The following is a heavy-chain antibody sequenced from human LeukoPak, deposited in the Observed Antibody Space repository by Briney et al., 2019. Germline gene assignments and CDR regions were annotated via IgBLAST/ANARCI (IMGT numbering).Heavy chain of an antibody. Sequence: GASEKVSCKASGYTFTSYAMNWVRQAPGQGLEWMGWINTNTGNPTYAQGFTGRFVFSLDTSVSTAYLQISSLKAEDTAVYYCARDPPHDYGDYVPGWFDPWGQGTLVTVSS. V-gene: IGHV7-4-1*02. CDR2: INTNTGNP. D-gene: IGHD4-17*01. CDR3: ARDPPHDYGDYVPGWFDP. J-gene: IGHJ5*02. CDR1: GYTFTSYA.